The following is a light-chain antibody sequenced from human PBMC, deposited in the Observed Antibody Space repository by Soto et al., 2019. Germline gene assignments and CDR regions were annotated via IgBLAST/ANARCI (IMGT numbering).Light chain of an antibody. V-gene: IGKV1-27*01. CDR3: QKYSSVIN. CDR2: AAS. J-gene: IGKJ5*01. Sequence: DIQLTQSPSSLSASVGDRVTITCRASQGIGNFLAWYQQKPGKVPKLLISAASSLQSGVPSRFSGRGSGTDFTLTITSLQPEDVATYYCQKYSSVINFGQGTRLEIK. CDR1: QGIGNF.